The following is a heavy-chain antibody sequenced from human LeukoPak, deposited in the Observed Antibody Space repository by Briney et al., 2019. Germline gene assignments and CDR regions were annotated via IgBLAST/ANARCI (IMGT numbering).Heavy chain of an antibody. CDR1: GGTFSSYA. V-gene: IGHV1-69*01. J-gene: IGHJ6*02. D-gene: IGHD6-19*01. CDR3: ARELLVAGGYYGMDV. CDR2: IIPIFGTA. Sequence: GASVTVSCKASGGTFSSYAISWVRQAPGQGLEWMGGIIPIFGTANYAQKFQGRVTITADESTSTAYMELSSLRSEDTAVYYCARELLVAGGYYGMDVWGQGTTVTVSS.